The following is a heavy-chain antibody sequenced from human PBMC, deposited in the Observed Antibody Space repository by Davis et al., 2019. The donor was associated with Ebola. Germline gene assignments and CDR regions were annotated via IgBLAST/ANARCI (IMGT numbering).Heavy chain of an antibody. D-gene: IGHD2-2*01. CDR3: ARGGYCGSTNCFVTDY. Sequence: GESLKIPCAASGFTFSSYSMNWVRQAPGPGLEWVSSISSSRSYIYYADSVKGRFTISRDNAKNSLYLQMNSLRAEDTALYYCARGGYCGSTNCFVTDYWGQGTLVTVSS. CDR2: ISSSRSYI. J-gene: IGHJ4*02. CDR1: GFTFSSYS. V-gene: IGHV3-21*04.